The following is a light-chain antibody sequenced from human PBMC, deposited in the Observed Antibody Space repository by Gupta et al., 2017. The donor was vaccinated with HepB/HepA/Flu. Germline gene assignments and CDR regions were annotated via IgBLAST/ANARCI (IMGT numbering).Light chain of an antibody. Sequence: QSALTQPASVSGSPGQSITISCTGTSSDVGGYNYVSWYQQHPGKAPKLMIYDVSNRPSGVSNRFSGSKSGNTASLTISGLQAEDEGDYYCSSHTSSTTREVFGTGTKVTVL. V-gene: IGLV2-14*03. CDR1: SSDVGGYNY. CDR2: DVS. CDR3: SSHTSSTTREV. J-gene: IGLJ1*01.